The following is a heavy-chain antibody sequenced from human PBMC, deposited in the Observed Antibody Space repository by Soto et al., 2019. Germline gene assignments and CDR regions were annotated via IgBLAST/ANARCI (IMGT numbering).Heavy chain of an antibody. Sequence: PGGSLRLSCAASGFTFSSYEMNWVRQAPGKGLEWVSYISSSGSTIYYADSVKGRFTISRDNAKNSLYLQMNSLRAEDTAVYYCARVGVEGLDYYDSSGFYWYFDLWGRGTLVTVSS. J-gene: IGHJ2*01. CDR1: GFTFSSYE. V-gene: IGHV3-48*03. CDR3: ARVGVEGLDYYDSSGFYWYFDL. D-gene: IGHD3-22*01. CDR2: ISSSGSTI.